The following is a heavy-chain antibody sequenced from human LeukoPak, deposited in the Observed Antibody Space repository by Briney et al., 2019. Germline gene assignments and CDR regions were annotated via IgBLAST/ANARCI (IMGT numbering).Heavy chain of an antibody. Sequence: PGGSLRLSCAASGFTFSSYWMSWVRQAPGKELEWVANIKQDGSEKYYVDSVKGRFTISRDNAKNSLYLQMNSLRAEDTAVYYCARDRFLEWLPDQYYFDYWGQGTLVTVSS. D-gene: IGHD3-3*01. CDR2: IKQDGSEK. V-gene: IGHV3-7*03. J-gene: IGHJ4*02. CDR1: GFTFSSYW. CDR3: ARDRFLEWLPDQYYFDY.